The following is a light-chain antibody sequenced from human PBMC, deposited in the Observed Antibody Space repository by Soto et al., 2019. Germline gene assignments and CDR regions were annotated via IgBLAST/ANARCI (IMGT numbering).Light chain of an antibody. CDR2: EVS. CDR3: SSYTRIRTLYV. CDR1: NSDVGGYNY. Sequence: QSVLTQPASVSGSPGQSITISCTGANSDVGGYNYISWYQQHPGKAPELMIYEVSHRPSGVSNRFSGSKSDNTASLTISGTQAEEEADYYCSSYTRIRTLYVFGTGTKVTV. J-gene: IGLJ1*01. V-gene: IGLV2-14*01.